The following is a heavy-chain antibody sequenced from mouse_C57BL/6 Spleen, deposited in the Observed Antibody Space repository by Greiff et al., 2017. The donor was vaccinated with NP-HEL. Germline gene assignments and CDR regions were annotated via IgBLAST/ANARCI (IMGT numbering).Heavy chain of an antibody. J-gene: IGHJ1*03. D-gene: IGHD1-1*01. CDR3: ARGYGSPFYWYFDV. Sequence: VQLQQPGAELVMPGASVKLSCKASGYTFTSYWMHWVKQRPGQGLEWIGEIDPSDSYTNYNQKFKGQSTLTVDKSSSTAYMQLSSLTSEDSAVYYCARGYGSPFYWYFDVWGTGTTVTVSS. V-gene: IGHV1-69*01. CDR1: GYTFTSYW. CDR2: IDPSDSYT.